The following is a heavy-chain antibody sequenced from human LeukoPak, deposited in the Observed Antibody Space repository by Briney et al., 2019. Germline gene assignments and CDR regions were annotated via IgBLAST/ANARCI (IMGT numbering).Heavy chain of an antibody. J-gene: IGHJ2*01. CDR3: ARRRYFDP. Sequence: SETLSLTCAVYGGTFSGYCWSWIRQPPGKGLEWIGEIDHRGSSNYNPSLKSRVTISVDTSKNQFSLKLSSVTAADPAVYYCARRRYFDPWGRGTLVTVSS. CDR2: IDHRGSS. CDR1: GGTFSGYC. V-gene: IGHV4-34*01.